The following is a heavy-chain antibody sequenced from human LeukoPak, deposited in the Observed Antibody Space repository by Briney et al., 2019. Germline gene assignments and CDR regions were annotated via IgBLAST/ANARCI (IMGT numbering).Heavy chain of an antibody. CDR1: GFTFDDYT. CDR3: ARVVEQLALWGYYYYYYMDV. J-gene: IGHJ6*03. CDR2: IKQDGSEK. V-gene: IGHV3-7*01. Sequence: GGSLRLSCAASGFTFDDYTMHWVRQAPGKGLEWVANIKQDGSEKYYVDSVKGRFTISRDNAKNSLYLQMNSLRAEDTAVYYCARVVEQLALWGYYYYYYMDVWGKGTTVTVSS. D-gene: IGHD6-6*01.